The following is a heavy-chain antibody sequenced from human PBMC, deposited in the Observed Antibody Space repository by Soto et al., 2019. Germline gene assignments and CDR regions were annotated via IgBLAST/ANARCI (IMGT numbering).Heavy chain of an antibody. D-gene: IGHD2-15*01. CDR2: IYYSGST. Sequence: SETLSLTCTVSGGPISSGGYYWSWIRQHPGKGLEWIGYIYYSGSTYYNPSLKSRVTISVDTSKNQFSLKLSSVTAADTAVYYCARVRLNCSGGSCYSDAFDIWGQGTMVTVSS. V-gene: IGHV4-31*03. CDR1: GGPISSGGYY. J-gene: IGHJ3*02. CDR3: ARVRLNCSGGSCYSDAFDI.